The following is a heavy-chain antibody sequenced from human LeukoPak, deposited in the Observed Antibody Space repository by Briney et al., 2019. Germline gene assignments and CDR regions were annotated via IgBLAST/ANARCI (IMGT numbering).Heavy chain of an antibody. CDR3: AKGGRGYYYDSSGGFQH. CDR1: GFTFSSYG. V-gene: IGHV3-30*18. CDR2: ISYDGSNK. Sequence: PGRSLRLSCAASGFTFSSYGMHWVRQAPGKGLEWVAVISYDGSNKYYADSVKGRFTISRDNSKNPMYLQMNSLRAEDTGVYYCAKGGRGYYYDSSGGFQHWGQGTLVTVSS. J-gene: IGHJ1*01. D-gene: IGHD3-22*01.